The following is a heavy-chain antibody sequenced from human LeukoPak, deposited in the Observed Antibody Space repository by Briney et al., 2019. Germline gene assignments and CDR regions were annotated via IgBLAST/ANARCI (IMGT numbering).Heavy chain of an antibody. CDR2: MNPNSGNT. CDR3: AREDYYDSGSSDY. V-gene: IGHV1-8*03. Sequence: GAPVKVSCKASGYTFTSYDINWVRQATGQGLEWMGWMNPNSGNTAYAQKFQGRVTITRNTSISTAYMELSSLRSEDTAIYYCAREDYYDSGSSDYWGQGTLVTVSS. CDR1: GYTFTSYD. D-gene: IGHD3-22*01. J-gene: IGHJ4*02.